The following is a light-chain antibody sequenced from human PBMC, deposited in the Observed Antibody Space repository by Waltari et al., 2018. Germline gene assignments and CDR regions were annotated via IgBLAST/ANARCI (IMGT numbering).Light chain of an antibody. CDR1: ENVNNY. Sequence: DIQMTQSPSSLSASVGDRLTITCRASENVNNYLNWYHQKPGKAPRLLIYKASTLQSGVPSRFSGSGSGTDYTFTISSLQSEDVGIYYCQHGYVTPYTFGQGTKVEIK. CDR3: QHGYVTPYT. CDR2: KAS. J-gene: IGKJ2*01. V-gene: IGKV1-39*01.